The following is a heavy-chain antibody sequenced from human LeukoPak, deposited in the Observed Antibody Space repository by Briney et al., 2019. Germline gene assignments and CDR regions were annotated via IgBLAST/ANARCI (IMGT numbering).Heavy chain of an antibody. CDR1: GLIFGDYA. D-gene: IGHD1-7*01. V-gene: IGHV3-49*04. J-gene: IGHJ4*02. CDR3: ARGRTRFDY. CDR2: IRSKGSGGTT. Sequence: GGSPRLSCTASGLIFGDYAMTWVRQAPGKGLEWVGFIRSKGSGGTTEYAASVKGRFTFSRDDSESIAYLQMNSLKTEDTAVYYCARGRTRFDYWGQGTLVTVSS.